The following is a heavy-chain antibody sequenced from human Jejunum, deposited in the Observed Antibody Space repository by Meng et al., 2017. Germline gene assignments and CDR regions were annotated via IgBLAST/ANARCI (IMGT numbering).Heavy chain of an antibody. CDR2: IKQDGSEK. V-gene: IGHV3-7*01. CDR1: GFTFSSYW. J-gene: IGHJ6*02. D-gene: IGHD3-10*01. Sequence: GGSLRLSCAASGFTFSSYWMSWVRQAPGKGLEWVANIKQDGSEKYYVDSVKGRFTISRDNAKNSLYLQMNSLRAEDTAVYYCARDRARGAGPTNYYYYGMDVWGQGTTVTVSS. CDR3: ARDRARGAGPTNYYYYGMDV.